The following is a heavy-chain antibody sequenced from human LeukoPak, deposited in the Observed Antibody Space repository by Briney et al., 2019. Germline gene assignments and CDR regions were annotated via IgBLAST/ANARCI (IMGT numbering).Heavy chain of an antibody. D-gene: IGHD6-13*01. Sequence: GRSLRLSCAASGFTFDDYAMHWVRQAPGKGLEWVSGISWNSGSIGYADSVKGRFTISRDNAKNSLYLQMNSLRAEDTALYHCARDLPAAAGTFDYWGQGTLVTVSS. V-gene: IGHV3-9*01. CDR3: ARDLPAAAGTFDY. J-gene: IGHJ4*02. CDR1: GFTFDDYA. CDR2: ISWNSGSI.